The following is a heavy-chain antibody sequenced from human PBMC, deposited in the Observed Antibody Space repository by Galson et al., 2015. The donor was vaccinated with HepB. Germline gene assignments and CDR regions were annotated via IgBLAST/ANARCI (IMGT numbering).Heavy chain of an antibody. CDR2: IGTAGDT. CDR3: ARGGGLGAYSSSWSFDY. V-gene: IGHV3-13*01. Sequence: SLRLSCAASGFTFSSYDMHWVRQATGKGLEWVSAIGTAGDTYYPGSVKGRFTISRENAKNSLYLQMNSLRAGDTAVYYCARGGGLGAYSSSWSFDYWGQGTLVTVSS. D-gene: IGHD6-13*01. J-gene: IGHJ4*02. CDR1: GFTFSSYD.